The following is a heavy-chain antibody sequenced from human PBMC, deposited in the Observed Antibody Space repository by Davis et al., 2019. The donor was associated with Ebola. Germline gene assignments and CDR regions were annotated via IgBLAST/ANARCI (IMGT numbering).Heavy chain of an antibody. Sequence: GGSLRLSCAASGFTFSSYAMSWVRQAPGKGLEWVANIKQDGSEKYYVDSVKGRFTISRDNAKNSLYLQMNSLRAEDTAVYYCARDRESYDFWSGYFDYWGQGTLVTVSS. CDR2: IKQDGSEK. V-gene: IGHV3-7*03. J-gene: IGHJ4*02. D-gene: IGHD3-3*01. CDR3: ARDRESYDFWSGYFDY. CDR1: GFTFSSYA.